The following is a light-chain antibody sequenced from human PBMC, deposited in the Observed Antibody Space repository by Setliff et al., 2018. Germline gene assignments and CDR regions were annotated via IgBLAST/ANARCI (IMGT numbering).Light chain of an antibody. J-gene: IGLJ1*01. CDR1: SSDVGGYNY. Sequence: QSALTQPRSVSGSPGQSVTISCTGTSSDVGGYNYVSWYQQHPGKAPKLIIYDVSKRPSGVPDRFSGSKSGNTASLTISGLQAEDEADYYCCSYADSYTSLYVFGTGTKVTVL. CDR2: DVS. V-gene: IGLV2-11*01. CDR3: CSYADSYTSLYV.